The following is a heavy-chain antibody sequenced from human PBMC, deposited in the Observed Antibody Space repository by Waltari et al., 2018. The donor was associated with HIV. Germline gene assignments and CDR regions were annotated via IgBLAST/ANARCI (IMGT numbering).Heavy chain of an antibody. J-gene: IGHJ6*02. CDR3: ASIAYCGGDCYPRGMDV. Sequence: EVQPVESGGGLVQPGRSLRLPCAASGFHFISNYLSWVRQAPGKWLEWVSVICSGGSTYYADSVKGRFTISRDNSKNTLYLQMNSLRAEDTAVYYCASIAYCGGDCYPRGMDVWGQGTTVTVSS. D-gene: IGHD2-21*02. V-gene: IGHV3-66*01. CDR2: ICSGGST. CDR1: GFHFISNY.